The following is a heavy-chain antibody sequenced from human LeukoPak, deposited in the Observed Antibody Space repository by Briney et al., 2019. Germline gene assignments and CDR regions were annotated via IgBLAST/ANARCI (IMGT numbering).Heavy chain of an antibody. CDR2: IIPIFGTA. D-gene: IGHD3-3*01. CDR1: GGTFSNYA. CDR3: ARSGVVIFDYYYYGMDV. Sequence: SVKVSCKASGGTFSNYAINWVRQAPGQGLEWMGGIIPIFGTANYAQKFQGRVTLIADESTSTAYMELSSLRSEDTAVYYCARSGVVIFDYYYYGMDVWGQGTTVTVSS. V-gene: IGHV1-69*01. J-gene: IGHJ6*02.